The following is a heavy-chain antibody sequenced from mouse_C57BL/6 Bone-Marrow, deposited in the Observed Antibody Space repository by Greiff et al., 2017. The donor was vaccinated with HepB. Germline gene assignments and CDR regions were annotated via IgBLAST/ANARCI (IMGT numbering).Heavy chain of an antibody. CDR1: GYTFTDYY. CDR3: ARYYYGSSPFDY. D-gene: IGHD1-1*01. V-gene: IGHV1-19*01. CDR2: INPYNGGT. J-gene: IGHJ2*01. Sequence: VHVKQSGPVLVKPGASVKMSCKASGYTFTDYYMNWVKQSHGKSLEWIGVINPYNGGTSYNQKFKGKATLTVDKSSSTAYMELNSLTSEDSAVYYCARYYYGSSPFDYWGQGTTLTVSS.